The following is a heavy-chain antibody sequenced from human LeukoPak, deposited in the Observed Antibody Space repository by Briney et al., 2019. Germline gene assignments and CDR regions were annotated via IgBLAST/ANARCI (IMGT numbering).Heavy chain of an antibody. CDR1: GYTFTSYY. D-gene: IGHD3-22*01. J-gene: IGHJ4*02. V-gene: IGHV1-46*01. Sequence: ASVKVSCKPSGYTFTSYYIHWVRQAPGQGLEWMGIINPSGGSTSYAQKFQGRVTMNRDTSTSTVYMELSSLRSEDTAVYYCARVGGSYYYDSSGYYYRYWGQGTLVTVSS. CDR2: INPSGGST. CDR3: ARVGGSYYYDSSGYYYRY.